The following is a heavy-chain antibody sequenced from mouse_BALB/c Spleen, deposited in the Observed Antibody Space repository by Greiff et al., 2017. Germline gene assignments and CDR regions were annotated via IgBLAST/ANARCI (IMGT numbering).Heavy chain of an antibody. CDR1: GFTFSSYA. J-gene: IGHJ4*01. D-gene: IGHD2-10*02. CDR3: ARHQYGNYEDSDAMDY. Sequence: EVQLVESGGGLVKPGGSLKLSCAASGFTFSSYAMSWVRQTPEKRLEWVATISSGGSYTYYPDSVKGRFTISRDNAKNTLYLQMSSLRSEDTAMYYCARHQYGNYEDSDAMDYWGQGTSVTVSS. V-gene: IGHV5-9-3*01. CDR2: ISSGGSYT.